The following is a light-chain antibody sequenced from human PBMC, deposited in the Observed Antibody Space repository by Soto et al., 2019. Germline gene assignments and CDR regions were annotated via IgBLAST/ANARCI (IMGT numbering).Light chain of an antibody. CDR1: QSVNGN. Sequence: EIVMTQSPATLSVSPGLIATLSCRASQSVNGNLAWYQQKPGQAPRLLIYEASTRATGIPARFSGSGSGTYFTPTISSLQAEDFVVYYCKQYKDWSPITFGGGTQVEMK. CDR3: KQYKDWSPIT. J-gene: IGKJ4*01. V-gene: IGKV3-15*01. CDR2: EAS.